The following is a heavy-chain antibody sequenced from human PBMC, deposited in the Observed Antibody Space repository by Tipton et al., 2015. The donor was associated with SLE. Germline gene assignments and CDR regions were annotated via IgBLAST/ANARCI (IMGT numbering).Heavy chain of an antibody. CDR3: ARMGDRWYLDL. Sequence: TLSLTCTVSGGSINSGGYYWSWIRQHPGKGLEYIRFIYHSGSTYHNPTLKSRVTISVDTSKNQFSLKLPSVTDADTAVYYCARMGDRWYLDLWGRGTLVTVSS. D-gene: IGHD3-16*01. CDR1: GGSINSGGYY. CDR2: IYHSGST. J-gene: IGHJ2*01. V-gene: IGHV4-31*03.